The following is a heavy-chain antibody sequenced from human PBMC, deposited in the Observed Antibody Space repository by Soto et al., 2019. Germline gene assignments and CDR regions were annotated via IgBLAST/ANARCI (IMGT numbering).Heavy chain of an antibody. Sequence: PSETLSLTCTVSGGSISSGDYYWSWIRQPPGKGLEWIGYIYYSGSTYYNPSLKSRVTISVDTSKNQLSLKLSSVTAADTAVYYCARDLRSYDILTGYSRWFDPWGQGTLVTVSS. J-gene: IGHJ5*02. D-gene: IGHD3-9*01. V-gene: IGHV4-30-4*01. CDR1: GGSISSGDYY. CDR2: IYYSGST. CDR3: ARDLRSYDILTGYSRWFDP.